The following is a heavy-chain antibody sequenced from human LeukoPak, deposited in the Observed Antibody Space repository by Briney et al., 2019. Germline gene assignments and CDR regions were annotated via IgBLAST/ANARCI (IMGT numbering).Heavy chain of an antibody. Sequence: ASVKVSCKASGYTFTVQHMHWVRQAPGQGLEWMGWINPNSGGTKYAQKFQGRVTMTRDTSISTAYMELTSLRSDDTAVYYCARDGDSSGYPASSSSRLDPWGQGTLVTVSS. CDR1: GYTFTVQH. J-gene: IGHJ5*02. CDR2: INPNSGGT. CDR3: ARDGDSSGYPASSSSRLDP. D-gene: IGHD3-22*01. V-gene: IGHV1-2*02.